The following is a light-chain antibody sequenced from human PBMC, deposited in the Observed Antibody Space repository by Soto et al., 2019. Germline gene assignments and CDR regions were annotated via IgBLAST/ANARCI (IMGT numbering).Light chain of an antibody. V-gene: IGKV1-27*01. J-gene: IGKJ4*01. CDR1: QGISNH. Sequence: DIQMTQSPSSLSASVGDRVTITCRASQGISNHLAWYQQKPGKVPKLLIYAASTLQSGVPSRFSGSGSGTDFTLTISSLQPEDVASYYCQKCGFAPFTFGGGTKVELK. CDR2: AAS. CDR3: QKCGFAPFT.